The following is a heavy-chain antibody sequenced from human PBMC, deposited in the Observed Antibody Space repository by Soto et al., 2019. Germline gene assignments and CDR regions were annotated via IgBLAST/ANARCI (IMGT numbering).Heavy chain of an antibody. CDR2: ISAYNGTT. Sequence: ASVKVSCKASGYTFSSYGISWVRQAPGQGLEWMGWISAYNGTTNYAQKLQGRVTMTTDTSTSTAYMELRSLRSDDTAVYYCAGASRYNSGWYREYSGHRDAFDIWGQGTMVTVSS. CDR1: GYTFSSYG. D-gene: IGHD6-19*01. CDR3: AGASRYNSGWYREYSGHRDAFDI. V-gene: IGHV1-18*04. J-gene: IGHJ3*02.